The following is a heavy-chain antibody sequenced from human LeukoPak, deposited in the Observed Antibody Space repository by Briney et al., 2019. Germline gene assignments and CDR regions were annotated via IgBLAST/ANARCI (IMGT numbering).Heavy chain of an antibody. Sequence: ASVNVSCTVSGYTFTSYGISWVRQAPEQGLGWMGWISAYKGNTNYAQKLQGRVTMTTATSTSTAYMELRSLRSDDTAVYYCARGDCTNGVCYRLHDYWGQGTLVTVSS. CDR1: GYTFTSYG. D-gene: IGHD2-8*01. J-gene: IGHJ4*02. V-gene: IGHV1-18*01. CDR3: ARGDCTNGVCYRLHDY. CDR2: ISAYKGNT.